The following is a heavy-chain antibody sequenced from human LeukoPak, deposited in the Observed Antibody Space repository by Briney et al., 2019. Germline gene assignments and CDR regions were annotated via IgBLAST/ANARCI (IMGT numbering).Heavy chain of an antibody. CDR2: IKQDGSDK. V-gene: IGHV3-7*05. J-gene: IGHJ2*01. D-gene: IGHD5-24*01. CDR3: SRLGPYNDYWYFDL. Sequence: PGGSLRLSCAGSGFTFSSYWMSWVRQAPGKGLEWVANIKQDGSDKYYVDSVKGRFTISRDDSKNMAYLQMNSLKTGDTGVYYCSRLGPYNDYWYFDLWGRGTLVTVSS. CDR1: GFTFSSYW.